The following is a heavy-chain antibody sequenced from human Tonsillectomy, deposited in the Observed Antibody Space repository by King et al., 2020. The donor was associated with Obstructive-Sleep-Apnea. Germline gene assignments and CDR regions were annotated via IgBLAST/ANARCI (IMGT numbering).Heavy chain of an antibody. CDR2: INTNTGNP. J-gene: IGHJ5*02. D-gene: IGHD2-15*01. CDR1: GYTFSTYA. CDR3: ARMIEGYCSGGSCYSNWFDP. Sequence: QLVQSGSELKKPGASVKVSCKASGYTFSTYAMNWVRQAPGQGPEWMGWINTNTGNPTYAQGFTGRFVFSVDTSVSTAYLQISSLKAEDTAVYYCARMIEGYCSGGSCYSNWFDPWGQGTLVTVSS. V-gene: IGHV7-4-1*02.